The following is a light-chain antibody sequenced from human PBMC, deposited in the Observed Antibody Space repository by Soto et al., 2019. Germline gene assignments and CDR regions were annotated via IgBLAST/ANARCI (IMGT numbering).Light chain of an antibody. V-gene: IGLV2-14*03. J-gene: IGLJ1*01. CDR2: EVS. CDR1: SSDVGGYNF. CDR3: SSYTTSSTVV. Sequence: QAALTQPASVFGSPGQSITISCTGTSSDVGGYNFVSWYQQHPGKAPKLMIYEVSNRPSGVSNRFSGSKSGNTASLTTSGLQPEDEADYYCSSYTTSSTVVFGTGTKVTDL.